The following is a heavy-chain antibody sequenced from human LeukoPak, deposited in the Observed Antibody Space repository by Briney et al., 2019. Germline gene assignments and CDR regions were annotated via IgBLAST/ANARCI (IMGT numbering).Heavy chain of an antibody. CDR2: ISWNSGSI. D-gene: IGHD1-26*01. CDR3: AAVKVIGYSGSYHAFDI. CDR1: GFTFDDYA. J-gene: IGHJ3*02. Sequence: GGSLRLSCAASGFTFDDYAMHWVRQAPGKGLEWVSGISWNSGSIGYADSVKGRFTISRDNAKNSLYLQMNSLRAEDMALYYCAAVKVIGYSGSYHAFDIWGQGTMVTVSS. V-gene: IGHV3-9*03.